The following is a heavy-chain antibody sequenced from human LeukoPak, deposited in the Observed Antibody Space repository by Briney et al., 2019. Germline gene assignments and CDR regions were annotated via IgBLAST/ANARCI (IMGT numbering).Heavy chain of an antibody. J-gene: IGHJ6*02. D-gene: IGHD4-17*01. CDR3: ASYHHRDFGDYYGMDV. CDR1: GYTFTTYY. Sequence: ASVKVSCKASGYTFTTYYMHWVRQAPGQGLEWMGIINPSGGSTRYAQKLQGRVTMTRDTSTSTVHMELSSLISEDTAVYYCASYHHRDFGDYYGMDVWGQGTTVTVSS. V-gene: IGHV1-46*04. CDR2: INPSGGST.